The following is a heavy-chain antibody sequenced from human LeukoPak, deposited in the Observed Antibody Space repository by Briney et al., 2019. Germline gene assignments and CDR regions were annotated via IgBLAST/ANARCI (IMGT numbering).Heavy chain of an antibody. CDR2: IYYSGST. V-gene: IGHV4-59*01. Sequence: SETLSLTCTVSGGSISSYYWSWIRQPPGKGLEWIGYIYYSGSTNYNPALKSRVPISLDTSKNHSSLRLSSVTAADTAVYYCARILRNPFDIWGQGRMVTVSS. CDR1: GGSISSYY. J-gene: IGHJ3*02. CDR3: ARILRNPFDI.